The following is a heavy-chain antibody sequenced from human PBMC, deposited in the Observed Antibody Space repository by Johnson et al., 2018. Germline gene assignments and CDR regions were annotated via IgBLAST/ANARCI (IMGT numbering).Heavy chain of an antibody. CDR3: TRLGYCSDGRCYYMDV. CDR1: GYTFSSYG. J-gene: IGHJ6*03. CDR2: ISYDGSNK. Sequence: QVQLQESGGGVVQPGRSLRLSCAASGYTFSSYGIHWVRQAPGKGLEWVAAISYDGSNKQYADSVKGRFTISRDNSKSTLYLQMDSLRPEDTAVYHCTRLGYCSDGRCYYMDVWGKGTTVTVSS. D-gene: IGHD2-15*01. V-gene: IGHV3-30*03.